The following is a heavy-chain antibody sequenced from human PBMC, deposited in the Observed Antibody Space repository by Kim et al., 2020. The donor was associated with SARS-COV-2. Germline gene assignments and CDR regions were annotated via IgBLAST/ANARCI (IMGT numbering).Heavy chain of an antibody. J-gene: IGHJ4*02. CDR3: GRVEYGSGKWV. V-gene: IGHV3-74*01. CDR2: T. Sequence: TTYADSGKGRFTISRDNAKNTLYLQMNSLRAEDSAVYYCGRVEYGSGKWVWGQGTLVTVSS. D-gene: IGHD3-10*01.